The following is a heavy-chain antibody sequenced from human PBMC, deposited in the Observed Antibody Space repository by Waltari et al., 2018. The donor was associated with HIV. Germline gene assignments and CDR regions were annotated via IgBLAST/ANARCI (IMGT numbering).Heavy chain of an antibody. D-gene: IGHD6-13*01. V-gene: IGHV4-34*01. CDR2: VNHSGST. CDR1: SESFSGNY. CDR3: ARMPILGYGSYAFDS. J-gene: IGHJ4*02. Sequence: QVQLKQWGAGLLKPSEPLSLTCAVYSESFSGNYWSWIRQPPGKGLEWIGDVNHSGSTNYNPSLKSRVTISVDTSKNQFSLRLTSVTAADTALYYCARMPILGYGSYAFDSWGQGMLVTVSS.